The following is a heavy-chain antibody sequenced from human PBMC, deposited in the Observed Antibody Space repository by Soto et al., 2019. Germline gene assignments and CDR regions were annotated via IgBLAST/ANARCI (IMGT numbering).Heavy chain of an antibody. Sequence: ASVKVSCKASGYTFTSYGISWVRQAPGQGLEWMGWISAYNGNTNYTQRLQGRVTMTTDTSTSTAYMELRSLRSDDTAVYYCARADTYDDFWSGYYLGAFDSWGQGTMVTFSS. V-gene: IGHV1-18*01. CDR1: GYTFTSYG. J-gene: IGHJ3*02. CDR2: ISAYNGNT. CDR3: ARADTYDDFWSGYYLGAFDS. D-gene: IGHD3-3*01.